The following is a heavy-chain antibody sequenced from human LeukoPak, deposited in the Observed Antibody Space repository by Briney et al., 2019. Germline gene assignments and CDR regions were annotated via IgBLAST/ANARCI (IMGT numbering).Heavy chain of an antibody. Sequence: GGSLRLSCAASGFTVSTSDMSWVRQAPGKGLEWVSSISSSSGCIYYADSVKGRFTISRDNAKNSLYLQMNSLGAEDTAVYYCAKDRGDNYPYGLDIWGQVTMVTVSS. CDR1: GFTVSTSD. CDR3: AKDRGDNYPYGLDI. D-gene: IGHD5-24*01. V-gene: IGHV3-21*01. J-gene: IGHJ3*02. CDR2: ISSSSGCI.